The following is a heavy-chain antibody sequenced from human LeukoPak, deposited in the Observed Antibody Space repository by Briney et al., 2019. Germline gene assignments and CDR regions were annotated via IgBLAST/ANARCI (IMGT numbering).Heavy chain of an antibody. Sequence: QAGGSLRLSCAASGFTFSSYGMHWVRQAPGKGLEWVAVISDDGTSKFYADSVKGRFTIFRDNSKNTLFLQINSLRPEDTAMYYCARVDDLDAFDIWGQGTLVTVSS. D-gene: IGHD2-2*03. V-gene: IGHV3-30*19. CDR3: ARVDDLDAFDI. CDR2: ISDDGTSK. CDR1: GFTFSSYG. J-gene: IGHJ3*02.